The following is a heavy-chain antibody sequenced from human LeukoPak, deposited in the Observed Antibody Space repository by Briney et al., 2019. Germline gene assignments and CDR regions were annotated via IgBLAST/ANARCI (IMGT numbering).Heavy chain of an antibody. J-gene: IGHJ5*02. CDR1: GGMFSTTA. Sequence: GASVKVSCKASGGMFSTTAINWVRQAPGQGLEWMGWISAYNGNTNYAQKLQGRVTMTTDTSTSTAYMELRSLRSDDTAVYYCARDRGRPFDPWGQGTLVTVSS. CDR2: ISAYNGNT. CDR3: ARDRGRPFDP. V-gene: IGHV1-18*01.